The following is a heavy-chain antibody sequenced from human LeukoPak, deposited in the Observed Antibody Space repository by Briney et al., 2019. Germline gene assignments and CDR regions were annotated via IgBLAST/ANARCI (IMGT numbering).Heavy chain of an antibody. CDR3: ARTGYCSGGSCYFADAFDI. Sequence: ASVKVSCKASGYTFIGYYMHWVRQAPGQGLEWMGWINPNRGGTNYAQKFQGRVTMTRDTSISTAYMELSRLRSDDTAVYYCARTGYCSGGSCYFADAFDIWGQGTMVTVSS. CDR1: GYTFIGYY. CDR2: INPNRGGT. V-gene: IGHV1-2*02. J-gene: IGHJ3*02. D-gene: IGHD2-15*01.